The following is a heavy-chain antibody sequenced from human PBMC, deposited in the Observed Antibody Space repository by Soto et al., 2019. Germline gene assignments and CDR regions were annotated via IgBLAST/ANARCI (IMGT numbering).Heavy chain of an antibody. CDR1: GFTFSSYA. CDR3: AKDRLELGYVFDY. V-gene: IGHV3-23*01. CDR2: ISGSGGST. Sequence: GGSLRLSCAASGFTFSSYAMSWVRQAPGKGLEWVSAISGSGGSTYYADSVKGRFTISRDNSKNTLYLQMNSLRAEDTAVYYCAKDRLELGYVFDYWRQRTLVTVSS. D-gene: IGHD1-7*01. J-gene: IGHJ4*02.